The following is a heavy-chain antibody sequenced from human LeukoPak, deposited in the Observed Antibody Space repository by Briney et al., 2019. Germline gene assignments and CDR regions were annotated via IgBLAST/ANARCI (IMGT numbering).Heavy chain of an antibody. CDR3: SRAYSSSWYDPYYFDF. CDR1: GFTFGDYA. CDR2: IASKTYGGTA. V-gene: IGHV3-49*04. Sequence: GGSLRLSCTASGFTFGDYAMTWVCQAPGRGLEWVGFIASKTYGGTAEYAASVKGRFIISRDDSKNIAYLQMNSLKTEDTAVYYCSRAYSSSWYDPYYFDFWGQGSLVTVSS. J-gene: IGHJ4*02. D-gene: IGHD6-13*01.